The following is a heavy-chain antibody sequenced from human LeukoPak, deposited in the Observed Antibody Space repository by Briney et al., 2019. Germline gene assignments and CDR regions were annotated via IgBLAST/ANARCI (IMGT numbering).Heavy chain of an antibody. Sequence: SVKVSCTASGGTFSSYAISWVRQAPGQGLEWMGGIIPIFGTANYAQKFQGRVTMTRDTSISTAYMELTSLRSEDTAIYYCARGPPNWGFDFWGQGALVTVSS. CDR1: GGTFSSYA. D-gene: IGHD7-27*01. CDR2: IIPIFGTA. CDR3: ARGPPNWGFDF. J-gene: IGHJ4*02. V-gene: IGHV1-69*05.